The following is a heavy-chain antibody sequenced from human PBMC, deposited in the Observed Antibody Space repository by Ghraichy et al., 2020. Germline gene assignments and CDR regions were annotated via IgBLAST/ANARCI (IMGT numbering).Heavy chain of an antibody. Sequence: SETLSLTCAVYDGSFSGYYWSWIRQSPGKGLEWIGEINHSGSTNYNPSLRSRVTISVDMSKNQFSLKLTSVTAADTAVYYCARGKRWLQSGPGRGFAYWGQGTLVTVSS. D-gene: IGHD5-24*01. CDR3: ARGKRWLQSGPGRGFAY. CDR2: INHSGST. J-gene: IGHJ4*02. CDR1: DGSFSGYY. V-gene: IGHV4-34*01.